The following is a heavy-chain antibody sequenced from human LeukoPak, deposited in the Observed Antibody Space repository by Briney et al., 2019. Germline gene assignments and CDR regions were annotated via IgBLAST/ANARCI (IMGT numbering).Heavy chain of an antibody. CDR1: GYTFTSYG. Sequence: GASVKVSCKASGYTFTSYGISWVRQAPGQGLEWMGWINPNSGGTNYAQKFQGRVTMTRDTSISTAYMELSRLRSDDTAVYYCARGITIFGVVINGPPDYWGQGTLVTVSS. D-gene: IGHD3-3*01. CDR3: ARGITIFGVVINGPPDY. CDR2: INPNSGGT. V-gene: IGHV1-2*02. J-gene: IGHJ4*02.